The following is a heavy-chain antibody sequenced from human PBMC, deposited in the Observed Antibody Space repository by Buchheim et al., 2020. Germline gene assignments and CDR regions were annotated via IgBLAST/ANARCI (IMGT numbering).Heavy chain of an antibody. CDR2: ISGSGGST. CDR1: GFTFSSYA. Sequence: EVQLLESGGGLVQPGGSLGLSCAASGFTFSSYAMSWVRQAPGKGLEWVSAISGSGGSTYYADSVKGRFTISRDNSKNTLYLQMNSLRAEDTAVYYCAKERLYDFWSGPPSYYYYGMDVWGQGTT. V-gene: IGHV3-23*01. CDR3: AKERLYDFWSGPPSYYYYGMDV. J-gene: IGHJ6*02. D-gene: IGHD3-3*01.